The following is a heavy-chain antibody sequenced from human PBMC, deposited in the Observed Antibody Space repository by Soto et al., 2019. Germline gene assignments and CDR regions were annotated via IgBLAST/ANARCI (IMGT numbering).Heavy chain of an antibody. V-gene: IGHV3-48*01. CDR1: GCTFSSYA. Sequence: LRRPWSASGCTFSSYAVHWVRQAPGKGLEWVSYISSSSSTIYYADSVKGRFTISRDNAKNSLYLQMNSLRAEDTAVYYCAREEPASVDAFDIWGQGTMVTVSS. CDR3: AREEPASVDAFDI. D-gene: IGHD1-26*01. CDR2: ISSSSSTI. J-gene: IGHJ3*02.